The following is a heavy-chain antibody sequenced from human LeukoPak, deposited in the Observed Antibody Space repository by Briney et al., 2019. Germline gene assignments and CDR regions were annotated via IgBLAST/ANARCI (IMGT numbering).Heavy chain of an antibody. Sequence: PSETLSLTCTVSGGSISSSSYYWGWIRQPPGKGLEWIGEINHSGSTNYNPSLKSRVTISVDTSKNQFSLKLSSVTAADTAVYYCASRIAARKSGYFDYWGQGTLVTVSS. CDR1: GGSISSSSYY. J-gene: IGHJ4*02. D-gene: IGHD6-6*01. CDR3: ASRIAARKSGYFDY. CDR2: INHSGST. V-gene: IGHV4-39*07.